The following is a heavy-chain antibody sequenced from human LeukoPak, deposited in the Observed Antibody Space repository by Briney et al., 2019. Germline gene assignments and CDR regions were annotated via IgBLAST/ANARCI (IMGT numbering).Heavy chain of an antibody. CDR3: ARGPPSLKFPTG. D-gene: IGHD5/OR15-5a*01. CDR1: GGSFSGYY. J-gene: IGHJ4*02. V-gene: IGHV4-34*01. CDR2: INHSGST. Sequence: SETLSLTCAVYGGSFSGYYWSWIRQPPGKGLEWIGEINHSGSTNYNPSLKSRVTISVDTSKNQFSLKLSSVTAADTAVYYCARGPPSLKFPTGWGQGTLVTVSS.